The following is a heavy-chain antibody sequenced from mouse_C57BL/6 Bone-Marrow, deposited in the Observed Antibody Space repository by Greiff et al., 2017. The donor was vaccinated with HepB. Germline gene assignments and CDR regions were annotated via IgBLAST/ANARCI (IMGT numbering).Heavy chain of an antibody. V-gene: IGHV2-9-1*01. CDR2: IWTGGGT. D-gene: IGHD2-4*01. CDR3: ARNSIYYDYDLYYFDY. Sequence: VMLVESGPGLVAPSQSLSITCTVSGFSLTSYAISWVRQPPGKGLEWLGVIWTGGGTNYNSALKSRLSISKDNSKSQVFLKMNSLQTDDTARYYCARNSIYYDYDLYYFDYWGQGTTLTVSS. J-gene: IGHJ2*01. CDR1: GFSLTSYA.